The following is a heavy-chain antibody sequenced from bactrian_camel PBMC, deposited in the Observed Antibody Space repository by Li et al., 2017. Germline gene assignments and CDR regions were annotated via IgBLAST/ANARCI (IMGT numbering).Heavy chain of an antibody. D-gene: IGHD3*01. CDR2: IDTGDGST. J-gene: IGHJ7*01. Sequence: HVQLVESGGGSVQAGGSVRLSCAASGYTFNTYSWFRQAPGQEREGVAAIDTGDGSTYYLNSVEGRFTISHDNAKNTLYLQMNSLRPDDSGMYYCAADVKGGCTGIALKGYGMDYWGKGTQVTVS. CDR1: GYTFNTYS. V-gene: IGHV3S1*01.